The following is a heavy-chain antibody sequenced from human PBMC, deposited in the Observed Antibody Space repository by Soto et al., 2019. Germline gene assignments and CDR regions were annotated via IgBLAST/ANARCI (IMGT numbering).Heavy chain of an antibody. Sequence: SETLCITCSVSGASIAGGSYYWSWVRQPPGKGLEWIGYIPSRGRPFYNPSLTSRGTISADSSKNQLSLQLTSVTAADTAVYYCVRDQYSGYDFALWGQGNLVTVSS. CDR1: GASIAGGSYY. J-gene: IGHJ5*02. V-gene: IGHV4-30-4*01. D-gene: IGHD5-12*01. CDR2: IPSRGRP. CDR3: VRDQYSGYDFAL.